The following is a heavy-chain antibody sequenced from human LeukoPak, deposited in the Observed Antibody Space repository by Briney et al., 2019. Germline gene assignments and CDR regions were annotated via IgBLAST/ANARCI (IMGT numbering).Heavy chain of an antibody. CDR2: ISSSSSTI. D-gene: IGHD5-24*01. CDR1: GFTFSTYS. CDR3: ARDLEMATISGFDY. Sequence: GGSLRLSCAASGFTFSTYSMNWVRQAPGKGLEWVAYISSSSSTIYYKDSVKGRFSISRDNAKNSLYLQMNSLRDEDTAVYYCARDLEMATISGFDYWGQGTLVTVSS. J-gene: IGHJ4*02. V-gene: IGHV3-48*02.